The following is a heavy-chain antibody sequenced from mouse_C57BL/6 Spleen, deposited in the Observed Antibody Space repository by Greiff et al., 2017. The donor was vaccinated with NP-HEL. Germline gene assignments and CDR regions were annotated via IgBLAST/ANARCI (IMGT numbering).Heavy chain of an antibody. D-gene: IGHD1-1*01. J-gene: IGHJ4*01. V-gene: IGHV1-50*01. CDR3: ARRDGSSSFYYAMDY. CDR2: IDPSDSYT. Sequence: SCKASGYTFTSYWMQWVKQRPGQGLEWIGEIDPSDSYTNYNQKFKGKATLTVDTSSSTAYMQLSSLTSEDSAVYYCARRDGSSSFYYAMDYWGQGTSVTVSS. CDR1: GYTFTSYW.